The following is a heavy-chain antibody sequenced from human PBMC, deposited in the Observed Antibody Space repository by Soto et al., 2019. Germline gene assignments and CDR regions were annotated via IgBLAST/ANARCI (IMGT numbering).Heavy chain of an antibody. Sequence: QVQLVQSGAEVKKPGASVKVSCKASGYTFTSYGISWVRQAPGQGLEWMGWISAYNGNTNYAQKLQGRVTMTTDTPTSTAYMELRSLRSDDTAVYYCATQGSYGYYYYYGMDVWGQGTTVTVSS. D-gene: IGHD1-26*01. CDR3: ATQGSYGYYYYYGMDV. V-gene: IGHV1-18*01. J-gene: IGHJ6*02. CDR1: GYTFTSYG. CDR2: ISAYNGNT.